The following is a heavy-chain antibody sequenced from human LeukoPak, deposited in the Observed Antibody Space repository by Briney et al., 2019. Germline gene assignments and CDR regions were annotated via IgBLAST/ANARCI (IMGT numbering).Heavy chain of an antibody. V-gene: IGHV4-34*01. CDR2: INHSGST. D-gene: IGHD2-15*01. CDR3: ASGAAVGVAASFDY. J-gene: IGHJ4*02. Sequence: PSETLSLTCAVYGGSLSGYYWSWIRQPPGKGLEWIGEINHSGSTNYNPSLKSRVTISVDTSKNQFSLKLSSVTAADTAVSYFASGAAVGVAASFDYWGQGTLVTVSS. CDR1: GGSLSGYY.